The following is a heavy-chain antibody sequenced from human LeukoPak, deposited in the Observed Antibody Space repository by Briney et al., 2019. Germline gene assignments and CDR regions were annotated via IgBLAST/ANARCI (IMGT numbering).Heavy chain of an antibody. CDR1: GGSISSGSYY. D-gene: IGHD1-26*01. V-gene: IGHV4-61*02. CDR2: IYTSGST. J-gene: IGHJ4*02. CDR3: ASGSYGYDDY. Sequence: SETLSLTCTVSGGSISSGSYYWSWIRQPAGKGLEWIRRIYTSGSTNYNPSLKSRVTISVDTSKNQFSLKLSSVTAADTAVYYCASGSYGYDDYWGQGTLVTVSS.